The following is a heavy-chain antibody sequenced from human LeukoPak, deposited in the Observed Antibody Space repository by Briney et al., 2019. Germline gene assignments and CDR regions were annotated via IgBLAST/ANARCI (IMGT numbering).Heavy chain of an antibody. J-gene: IGHJ4*02. D-gene: IGHD3-9*01. CDR2: ISYDGSNK. V-gene: IGHV3-30*03. Sequence: PGGSLRLSCAASGFTFSSYAMHWVRQAPGKGLEWVAVISYDGSNKYYADSVKGRFTISRDNSKNTLYLQMNSLRAEDTAVYYCARGPHYDILTGLSPADYWGQGTLVTVSS. CDR3: ARGPHYDILTGLSPADY. CDR1: GFTFSSYA.